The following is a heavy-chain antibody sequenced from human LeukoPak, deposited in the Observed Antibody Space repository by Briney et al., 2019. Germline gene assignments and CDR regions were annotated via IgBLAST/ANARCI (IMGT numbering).Heavy chain of an antibody. CDR2: IYNDGSI. J-gene: IGHJ4*02. Sequence: PGGSLRLSCVASGFAVNRNYMTWVRQAPGKGLEWVSVIYNDGSIFYADSLKGRFTISRDNAKNTVYLQMNSLRIGDTAVYYCARGPWDCWGQGTLVTVSS. CDR3: ARGPWDC. V-gene: IGHV3-53*05. CDR1: GFAVNRNY.